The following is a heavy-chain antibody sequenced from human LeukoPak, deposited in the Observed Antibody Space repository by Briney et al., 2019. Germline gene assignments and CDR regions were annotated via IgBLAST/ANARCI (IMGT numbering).Heavy chain of an antibody. V-gene: IGHV3-23*01. CDR3: AKAARPGPLDY. Sequence: GGSLRLSCAASGITFSTYGMTWVRQAPGKGLEWVSSISGSGGSTYYADSVKGRFTISRDNSKNTLYLQMNSLRAEDTAVYYCAKAARPGPLDYWGQGTLVTVSS. D-gene: IGHD6-6*01. J-gene: IGHJ4*02. CDR2: ISGSGGST. CDR1: GITFSTYG.